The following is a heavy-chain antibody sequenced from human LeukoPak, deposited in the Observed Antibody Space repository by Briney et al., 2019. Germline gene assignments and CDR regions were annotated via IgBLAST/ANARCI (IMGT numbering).Heavy chain of an antibody. CDR2: IWYDGSNK. V-gene: IGHV3-33*01. Sequence: GGSLRLSCAASGFTFSSYGMHWVRQAPGKGLEWVAVIWYDGSNKYYADSVKGRFTISRDNSKNTLYLQMNSLRAEDTAVYYCARDQVTIFGVVIIHPPYHYYGMDVWGQGTTVTVSS. CDR1: GFTFSSYG. D-gene: IGHD3-3*01. CDR3: ARDQVTIFGVVIIHPPYHYYGMDV. J-gene: IGHJ6*02.